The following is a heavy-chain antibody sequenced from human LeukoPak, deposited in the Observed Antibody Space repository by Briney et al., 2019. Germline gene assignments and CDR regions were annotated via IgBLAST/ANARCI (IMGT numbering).Heavy chain of an antibody. Sequence: GGSLRLSCAASGFTFRSYSMNWVRQAPGKGLEWVSSISSSSSYIYYADSVKGRFTISRDNAKNSLYLQMNSLRAEDTAVYYCARESDAYGMDVWGQGTTVTVS. CDR1: GFTFRSYS. CDR2: ISSSSSYI. J-gene: IGHJ6*02. CDR3: ARESDAYGMDV. V-gene: IGHV3-21*01.